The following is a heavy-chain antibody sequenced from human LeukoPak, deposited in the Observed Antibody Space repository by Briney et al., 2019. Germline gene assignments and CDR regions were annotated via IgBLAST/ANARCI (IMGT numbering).Heavy chain of an antibody. Sequence: KPSETLSLTCAIPGGSISSNYWSWIRQPPGKGLEWIAYCHYSGNTNYNPSLKSRATISVDMSKNQFSLTLNSVTAADTAVYYCARSASSTARSAFDIWGQGTRVTASS. V-gene: IGHV4-59*13. CDR1: GGSISSNY. J-gene: IGHJ3*02. CDR2: CHYSGNT. CDR3: ARSASSTARSAFDI.